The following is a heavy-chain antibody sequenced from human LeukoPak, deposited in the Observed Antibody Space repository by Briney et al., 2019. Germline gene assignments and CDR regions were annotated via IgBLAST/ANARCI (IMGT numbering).Heavy chain of an antibody. D-gene: IGHD3-10*01. J-gene: IGHJ4*02. V-gene: IGHV1-46*01. Sequence: ASVKVSCKASGYTFTSYYMHWVRQAPGQGLEWMGIINPSGGSTSYAQKFQGRVTMTRDTSTSTVYMELSSLRSDDTAVYYCARDEGDYGSGSYYRNWGQGTLVTVSS. CDR3: ARDEGDYGSGSYYRN. CDR1: GYTFTSYY. CDR2: INPSGGST.